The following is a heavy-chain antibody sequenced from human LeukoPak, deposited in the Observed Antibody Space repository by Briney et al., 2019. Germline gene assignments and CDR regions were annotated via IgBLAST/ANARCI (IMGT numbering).Heavy chain of an antibody. J-gene: IGHJ4*02. CDR2: IYSGGST. CDR3: ARDRSKCSGGSCYSGGFDY. D-gene: IGHD2-15*01. V-gene: IGHV3-53*01. CDR1: GFTGSSNN. Sequence: TGGSLRLSCAASGFTGSSNNMSWVRQAPGKGLEWVSDIYSGGSTYYADSVKGRFTISRDNSKNTLYLQMNSLRAEDTDVYYCARDRSKCSGGSCYSGGFDYWGQGTLVTVSS.